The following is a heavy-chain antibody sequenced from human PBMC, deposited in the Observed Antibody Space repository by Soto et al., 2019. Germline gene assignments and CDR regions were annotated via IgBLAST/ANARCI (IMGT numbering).Heavy chain of an antibody. V-gene: IGHV4-30-2*01. Sequence: QLQLQESGSGLVKPSQTLSLTCAVSGGSIRSGGSSWSWIRQPPGKGLEWLGYIYHSGSTYYNPSLKSRVTISVDRAKNQFSLKLSSVTAADTAGYYCARGQVVAAQHWGQGTLVTVSS. CDR3: ARGQVVAAQH. CDR1: GGSIRSGGSS. D-gene: IGHD2-15*01. CDR2: IYHSGST. J-gene: IGHJ4*02.